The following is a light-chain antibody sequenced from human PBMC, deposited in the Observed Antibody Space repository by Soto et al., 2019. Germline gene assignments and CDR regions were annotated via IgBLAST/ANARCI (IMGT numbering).Light chain of an antibody. Sequence: QSALTQPPSASGSPGQSVTIPCTGTSNDVGRYGYVSWYQQHPGKAPKLILYEVSKRPSGVPDRFSGSRSGNTASLTVSGLQADDEADYFCSSYIDRDSVVFGGGPKLTVL. CDR1: SNDVGRYGY. V-gene: IGLV2-8*01. CDR3: SSYIDRDSVV. CDR2: EVS. J-gene: IGLJ2*01.